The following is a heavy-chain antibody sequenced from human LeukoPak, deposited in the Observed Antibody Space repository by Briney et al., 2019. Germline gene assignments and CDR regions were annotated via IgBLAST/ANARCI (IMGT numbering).Heavy chain of an antibody. CDR2: ISSSATTI. J-gene: IGHJ4*02. CDR3: ARGGISFAY. V-gene: IGHV3-48*03. Sequence: GGSLRLSCAASGFTFTSYEMNWVRQAPGKGLEWISYISSSATTIHYADSVKGRFTISRDNAKKTVCLQMNSLRVEDTAVYYCARGGISFAYWGQGTLVTVSS. CDR1: GFTFTSYE.